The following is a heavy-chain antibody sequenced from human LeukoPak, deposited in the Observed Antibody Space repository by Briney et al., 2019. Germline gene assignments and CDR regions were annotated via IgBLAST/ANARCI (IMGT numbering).Heavy chain of an antibody. J-gene: IGHJ4*02. CDR2: IDPDGGGT. CDR1: GYTFTDYY. CDR3: ARVSGRSGPFEY. Sequence: ASVKVSCKAPGYTFTDYYMHWVRQAPGQGLEWMGWIDPDGGGTNYAQMFQGRVTMTRDTSISTAYMELSSLRSDDTAIYYCARVSGRSGPFEYWGQGTLVTVSS. V-gene: IGHV1-2*02. D-gene: IGHD3-3*01.